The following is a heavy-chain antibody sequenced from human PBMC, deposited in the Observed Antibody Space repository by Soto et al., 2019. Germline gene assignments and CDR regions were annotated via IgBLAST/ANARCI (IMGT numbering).Heavy chain of an antibody. Sequence: SETLSLTCTFSCGSIISSYWNWIRQPAGKGLEWIGRVYISGSYNYNPSLKSRVTMSIDTSKNQFSLKLSSVTAADTAVYYCARDSSDYGKYFYFDYWGRGTLVTVSS. V-gene: IGHV4-4*07. CDR1: CGSIISSY. CDR2: VYISGSY. D-gene: IGHD4-17*01. J-gene: IGHJ4*02. CDR3: ARDSSDYGKYFYFDY.